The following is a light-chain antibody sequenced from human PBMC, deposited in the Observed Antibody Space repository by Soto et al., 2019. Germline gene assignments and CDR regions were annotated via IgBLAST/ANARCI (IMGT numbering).Light chain of an antibody. V-gene: IGLV2-14*03. CDR2: DVT. CDR3: CPYTRSSTDV. Sequence: QSALTQPASVSGSPGQSITISCTGTRSDVGGYNYVYWHQHHPGKAPKLIIYDVTNRPSVVSDRFSGSKSGNTASLTISGLQAEYESDYYCCPYTRSSTDVFGPGTKLTVL. CDR1: RSDVGGYNY. J-gene: IGLJ1*01.